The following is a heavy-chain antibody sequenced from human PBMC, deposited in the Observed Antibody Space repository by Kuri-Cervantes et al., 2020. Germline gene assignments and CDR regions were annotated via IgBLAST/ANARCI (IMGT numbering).Heavy chain of an antibody. CDR2: VSSNGGST. Sequence: GGSLRLSCVASGFTFSRHGMHWVRQAPGMGLDYISAVSSNGGSTFHADSVKGRFTISRDNSKNTLYLQMGSLGVDDTAVYYCTRQTASSSGWVHAFDIWGPGTMVTVSS. CDR1: GFTFSRHG. D-gene: IGHD6-19*01. J-gene: IGHJ3*02. CDR3: TRQTASSSGWVHAFDI. V-gene: IGHV3-64*02.